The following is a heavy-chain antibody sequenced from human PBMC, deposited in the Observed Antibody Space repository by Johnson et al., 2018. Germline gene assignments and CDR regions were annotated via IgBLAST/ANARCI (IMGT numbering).Heavy chain of an antibody. CDR2: IYYSGSP. Sequence: QVQLQESGPGLVKPTETLSLTCTVSGASISSSNSFWGGIRQPPGKGLEWIGSIYYSGSPPYNPSLESRVTISVEPSKNQVSLKLSSVTAADTAVYYCAGPKQGSGWFSGYAFDIWGQGTMVTVSS. CDR1: GASISSSNSF. V-gene: IGHV4-39*01. J-gene: IGHJ3*02. D-gene: IGHD6-19*01. CDR3: AGPKQGSGWFSGYAFDI.